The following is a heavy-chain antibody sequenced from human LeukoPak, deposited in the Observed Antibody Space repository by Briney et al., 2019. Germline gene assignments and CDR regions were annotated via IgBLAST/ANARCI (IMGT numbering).Heavy chain of an antibody. D-gene: IGHD5-18*01. J-gene: IGHJ4*02. CDR1: GGSISSSSYY. CDR2: GSYSGST. CDR3: ASWGYSYGIDY. Sequence: SETLSLTCTVSGGSISSSSYYWGWIRQPPGKGLEWIGGGSYSGSTYYNPSLKSRVTVSVDTSKNQFSLKLSSVTAADTAVYYCASWGYSYGIDYWGQGTLVTVSS. V-gene: IGHV4-39*01.